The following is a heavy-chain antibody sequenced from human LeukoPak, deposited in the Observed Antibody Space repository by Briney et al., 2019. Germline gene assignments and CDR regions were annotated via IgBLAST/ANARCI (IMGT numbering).Heavy chain of an antibody. CDR1: GFTFSSYE. CDR3: ARSRRFGTFDY. V-gene: IGHV3-48*03. CDR2: ISSSGSTI. J-gene: IGHJ4*02. D-gene: IGHD3-10*01. Sequence: PGGSLRLSCAASGFTFSSYEMNWVRQAPGKGLEWVSYISSSGSTIYYADSVKGRFTISRDNAKNSLYLQMNSLRAEDTAVYYCARSRRFGTFDYWGQGTLVTVSS.